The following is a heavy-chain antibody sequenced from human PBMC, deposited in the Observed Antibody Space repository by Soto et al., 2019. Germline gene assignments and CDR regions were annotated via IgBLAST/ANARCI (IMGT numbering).Heavy chain of an antibody. V-gene: IGHV3-30*18. CDR3: GKGSPIVVGTAPYGY. D-gene: IGHD2-21*02. CDR2: ISYDGSNK. Sequence: QVQLVESGGGVVQPGRSLRLSCAASGFTFSSYGMHWVRQAPGKGLEWVAVISYDGSNKYYADSVKGRFTISRDNSKNPLYLQKNRLRAEETAVYYCGKGSPIVVGTAPYGYWGQGTLVTVSS. CDR1: GFTFSSYG. J-gene: IGHJ4*02.